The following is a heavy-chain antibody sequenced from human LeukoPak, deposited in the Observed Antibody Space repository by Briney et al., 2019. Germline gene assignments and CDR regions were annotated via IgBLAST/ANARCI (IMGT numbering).Heavy chain of an antibody. D-gene: IGHD3-3*01. V-gene: IGHV3-7*01. Sequence: GGSLRLSCAASGSTFSSYWMSWVRQAPGKGLEWVANIKQDGSEKYYVDSVKGRFTISRDNAKNSLYLQMNSLRAEDTAVYYCARPPTIFGVVSAFDIWGQGTMVTVSS. CDR3: ARPPTIFGVVSAFDI. J-gene: IGHJ3*02. CDR2: IKQDGSEK. CDR1: GSTFSSYW.